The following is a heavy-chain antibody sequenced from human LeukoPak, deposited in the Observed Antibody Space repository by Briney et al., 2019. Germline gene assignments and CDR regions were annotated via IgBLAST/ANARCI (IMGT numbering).Heavy chain of an antibody. CDR3: ARANFDWSNDAFDI. J-gene: IGHJ3*02. CDR1: GYTFTSYG. CDR2: ISAYNGNT. D-gene: IGHD3-9*01. Sequence: ASVKVSCKASGYTFTSYGISWVRQAPGQGLEWMGWISAYNGNTNYAQKLQGRVTMTTDTSTSTAYMELRSLSSDDTAVYYCARANFDWSNDAFDIWGQGTMVTVSS. V-gene: IGHV1-18*01.